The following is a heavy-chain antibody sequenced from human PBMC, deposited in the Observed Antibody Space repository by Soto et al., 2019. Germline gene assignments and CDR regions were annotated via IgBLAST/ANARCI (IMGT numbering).Heavy chain of an antibody. CDR3: ARLPRNYYSSGRGP. D-gene: IGHD3-10*01. CDR1: GGSFSGYY. J-gene: IGHJ5*02. V-gene: IGHV4-34*01. CDR2: INHSGST. Sequence: SETLSLTCAVSGGSFSGYYWSWIRQPPGKGLEWIGEINHSGSTNYNPSLKSRVAISVDTSKSQFSLNLTSVTAADTAVYYCARLPRNYYSSGRGPWRQRTLVTVAS.